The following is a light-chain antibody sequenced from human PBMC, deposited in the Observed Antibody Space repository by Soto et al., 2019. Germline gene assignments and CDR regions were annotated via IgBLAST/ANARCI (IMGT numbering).Light chain of an antibody. J-gene: IGKJ1*01. CDR2: LGS. Sequence: DVVMTQSPLSLPVTPGEPASISCRSSQSLLHSNGYNYLDWYLQKPGESPQLLIYLGSNRASGVPNRVSCSGSGTDFTLKISRVEAEDVGVYYCMQALQTPRTFGQGTKVELK. V-gene: IGKV2-28*01. CDR1: QSLLHSNGYNY. CDR3: MQALQTPRT.